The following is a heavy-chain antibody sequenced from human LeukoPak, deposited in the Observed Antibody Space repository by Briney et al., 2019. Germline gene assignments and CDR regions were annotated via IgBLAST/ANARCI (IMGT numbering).Heavy chain of an antibody. V-gene: IGHV4-39*01. CDR2: IYYSGST. J-gene: IGHJ4*02. CDR3: ASQYSGSYPIDY. D-gene: IGHD1-26*01. CDR1: GGSISSSSYY. Sequence: SETLSLTCTVSGGSISSSSYYWGWIRQPPGKGLEWIGYIYYSGSTNYNPSLKSRVTISVDTSKNQFSLKLSSVTAADTAVYYCASQYSGSYPIDYRGQGTLVTVSS.